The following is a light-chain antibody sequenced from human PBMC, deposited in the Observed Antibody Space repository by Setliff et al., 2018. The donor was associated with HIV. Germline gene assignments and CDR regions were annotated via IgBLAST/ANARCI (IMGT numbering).Light chain of an antibody. CDR1: SSDVSAYKY. CDR3: SSYTGSNTYV. Sequence: QSALTQPASVSGSPGQSITISCTGTSSDVSAYKYVSWYQQHPGKAPKLMIYEVTNRPSGVSNRFSGSKSGNTASLTISGLQAEDEADYYCSSYTGSNTYVFGTGTKVTVL. CDR2: EVT. V-gene: IGLV2-14*01. J-gene: IGLJ1*01.